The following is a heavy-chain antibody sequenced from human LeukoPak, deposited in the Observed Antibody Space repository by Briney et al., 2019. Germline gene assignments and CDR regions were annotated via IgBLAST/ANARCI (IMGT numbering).Heavy chain of an antibody. V-gene: IGHV3-9*01. D-gene: IGHD3-10*01. CDR2: ISWSSDSI. CDR1: GFTFDDYA. CDR3: AKDLSDYYGSGTYSASFQH. Sequence: PGRSLRLSCAASGFTFDDYAMHWVRQAPGKGLEWVSGISWSSDSIGYADSVKGRFTISRDNAKNSLYLQMHSLRTEDTAFYYCAKDLSDYYGSGTYSASFQHWGQGTLVTVSS. J-gene: IGHJ1*01.